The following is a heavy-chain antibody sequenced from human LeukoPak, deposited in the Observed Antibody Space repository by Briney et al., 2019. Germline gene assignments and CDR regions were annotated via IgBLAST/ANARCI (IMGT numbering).Heavy chain of an antibody. CDR3: ARDQNMVRGVIITPDDAFDI. Sequence: GGSLRLSCAASGFTFSTHWMSWFRQTPGKGLEWLGNIKVDGSEKYYLESLRGRLTISRDNAKSSLYLQMNNLRAEDSGLYYCARDQNMVRGVIITPDDAFDIWGQGTMVTVSS. V-gene: IGHV3-7*01. D-gene: IGHD3-10*01. J-gene: IGHJ3*02. CDR2: IKVDGSEK. CDR1: GFTFSTHW.